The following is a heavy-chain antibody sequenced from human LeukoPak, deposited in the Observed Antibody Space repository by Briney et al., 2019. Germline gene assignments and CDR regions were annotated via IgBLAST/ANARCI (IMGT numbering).Heavy chain of an antibody. J-gene: IGHJ4*02. D-gene: IGHD3-16*01. V-gene: IGHV3-15*07. CDR2: VLSRAGGGTI. Sequence: GGSLRLSCAVPGLTFSNAWMNWVRQAPGKGLEWVGRVLSRAGGGTIDYAAPVKGRFTISRDDSKNALFLQMNSLRTEDTAVYYCVTGGRYNGLDYWGQGALVTVSS. CDR3: VTGGRYNGLDY. CDR1: GLTFSNAW.